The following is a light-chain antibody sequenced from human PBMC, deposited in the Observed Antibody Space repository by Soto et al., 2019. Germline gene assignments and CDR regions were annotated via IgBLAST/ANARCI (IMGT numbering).Light chain of an antibody. V-gene: IGKV1-39*01. CDR3: QQRYSTPRT. Sequence: DIQMTQSPSSLSASVGDRVTITCRASQSISSYLNWYQQKPGKAPKLLIYATSSLQSGVPSRFSGSGSGTDFTLTISSLQVADFATYYCQQRYSTPRTFGQGTKVEIK. CDR2: ATS. CDR1: QSISSY. J-gene: IGKJ1*01.